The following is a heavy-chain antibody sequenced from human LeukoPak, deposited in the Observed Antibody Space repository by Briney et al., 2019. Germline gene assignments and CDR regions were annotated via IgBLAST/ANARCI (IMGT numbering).Heavy chain of an antibody. CDR3: AREWHYYDSSGYYYDQARVAFDI. CDR2: IYYSGST. CDR1: GGSISSSSYY. Sequence: SETLSLTCTVSGGSISSSSYYWGWIRQPPGKGLEWIGSIYYSGSTYYNPSLKSRVTISVDTSKNQFSLKLSSVTAADTAVYYCAREWHYYDSSGYYYDQARVAFDIWGQGTMVTVSS. D-gene: IGHD3-22*01. J-gene: IGHJ3*02. V-gene: IGHV4-39*07.